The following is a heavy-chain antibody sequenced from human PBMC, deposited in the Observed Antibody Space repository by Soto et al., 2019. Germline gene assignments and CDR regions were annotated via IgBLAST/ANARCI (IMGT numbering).Heavy chain of an antibody. CDR3: ARVIRQGAAAGKHGMDV. Sequence: SETRSVTCAVSGGSISRSNLWSWIRQPPGKGLEWIGEIYHSGSTNYNPSLKSRVTISVDKSKNQFSLKLSSVTAADTAVYYCARVIRQGAAAGKHGMDVWGQGTTVTVSS. V-gene: IGHV4-4*02. CDR1: GGSISRSNL. J-gene: IGHJ6*02. D-gene: IGHD6-13*01. CDR2: IYHSGST.